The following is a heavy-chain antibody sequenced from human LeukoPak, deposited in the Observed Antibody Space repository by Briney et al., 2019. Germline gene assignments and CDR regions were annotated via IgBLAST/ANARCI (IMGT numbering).Heavy chain of an antibody. CDR3: ARAGRFLEWLLEMDV. V-gene: IGHV3-7*01. CDR2: IKQDGSEK. D-gene: IGHD3-3*01. J-gene: IGHJ6*02. Sequence: GGSLRLSCAASGFTFSSYWMSWVRQAPGKGLEWVANIKQDGSEKYYVDSVKGRFTISRDNAKNSLYLQMNSLRAEDTAVYYCARAGRFLEWLLEMDVWGQETTVTVSS. CDR1: GFTFSSYW.